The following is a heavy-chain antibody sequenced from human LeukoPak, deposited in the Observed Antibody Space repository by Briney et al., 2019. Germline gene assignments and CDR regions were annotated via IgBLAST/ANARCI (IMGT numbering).Heavy chain of an antibody. V-gene: IGHV4-39*07. J-gene: IGHJ3*02. Sequence: SETLSLTCTVSGGSISSNSYYWGWIRQPPGKGLEWIGTIYYSGSTYYNPSLKSRVTISVDTSKNQFSLKLSSVTAADTAVYYCASDAYDSSGYYPHDAFDIWGQGTMVTVSS. D-gene: IGHD3-22*01. CDR2: IYYSGST. CDR1: GGSISSNSYY. CDR3: ASDAYDSSGYYPHDAFDI.